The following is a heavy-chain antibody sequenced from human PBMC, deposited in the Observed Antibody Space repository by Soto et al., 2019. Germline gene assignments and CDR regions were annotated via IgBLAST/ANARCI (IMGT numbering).Heavy chain of an antibody. CDR1: GFTVSSNY. V-gene: IGHV3-66*01. D-gene: IGHD3-10*01. Sequence: EVQLVESGGGLVQPGGSLRLSCAASGFTVSSNYMSWVRQAPGKGLEWVSVIYSGGSTYYAHSVKGRFTISRDNSKNTLYLEMNSVRGEDTAVYYCAREYYYGSGSYYRPDAFDIWGQGTMVTVSS. CDR3: AREYYYGSGSYYRPDAFDI. J-gene: IGHJ3*02. CDR2: IYSGGST.